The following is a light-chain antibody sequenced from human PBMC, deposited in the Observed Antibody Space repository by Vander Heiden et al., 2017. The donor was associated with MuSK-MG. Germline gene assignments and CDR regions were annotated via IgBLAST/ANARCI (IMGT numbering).Light chain of an antibody. CDR1: QSVRNNY. V-gene: IGKV3D-20*01. J-gene: IGKJ3*01. CDR3: LWDAPSGFT. CDR2: DAS. Sequence: EIVLTQSPATLSLSPGERATLSCGASQSVRNNYLAWYQQRPGLAPRLLIYDASKRATGIPDRFRGSGSGTDFTLTINRLEPEDFAVYYSLWDAPSGFTFGPGAKVXI.